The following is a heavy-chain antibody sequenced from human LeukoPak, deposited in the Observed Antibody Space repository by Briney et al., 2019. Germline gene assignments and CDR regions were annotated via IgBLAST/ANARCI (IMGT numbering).Heavy chain of an antibody. D-gene: IGHD5-18*01. Sequence: GSSVKVSCKASGGTFSSYAISWVRQAPGQGLEWMGRIIPIFGTANYAQKFQGRVTITTDEFTSTAYMELSSLRSEDTAVYYCARVDGGYSYGSNYWGQGTLVTVSS. CDR1: GGTFSSYA. CDR2: IIPIFGTA. J-gene: IGHJ4*02. CDR3: ARVDGGYSYGSNY. V-gene: IGHV1-69*05.